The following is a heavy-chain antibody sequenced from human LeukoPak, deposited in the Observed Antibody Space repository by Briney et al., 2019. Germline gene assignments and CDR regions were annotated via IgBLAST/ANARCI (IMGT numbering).Heavy chain of an antibody. V-gene: IGHV3-53*01. CDR3: ARGLTYYDSSGYYLDY. CDR2: IYSGGSA. J-gene: IGHJ4*02. Sequence: GGSLRLSCAASGFTVSSNYMSWVRQAPGKGLEWVSVIYSGGSAYYADSVKGRFTISRDNSKNTLYLQMNSLRAEDTAVYYCARGLTYYDSSGYYLDYWGQGTLVTVSS. D-gene: IGHD3-22*01. CDR1: GFTVSSNY.